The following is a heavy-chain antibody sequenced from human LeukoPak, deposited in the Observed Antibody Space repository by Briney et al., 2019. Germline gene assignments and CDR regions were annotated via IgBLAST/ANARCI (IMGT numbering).Heavy chain of an antibody. Sequence: GGSLRLSCAGSGFTFSNYWMNWVRQAPGKGLEWVANIKEDGSQKYYVDSVKGRFTISRDNSKNTLYLQMNSLRAEDTAVYYCAKVTVPLIVGATIGAFDIWGQGTMVTVSS. CDR3: AKVTVPLIVGATIGAFDI. V-gene: IGHV3-7*03. CDR2: IKEDGSQK. CDR1: GFTFSNYW. D-gene: IGHD1-26*01. J-gene: IGHJ3*02.